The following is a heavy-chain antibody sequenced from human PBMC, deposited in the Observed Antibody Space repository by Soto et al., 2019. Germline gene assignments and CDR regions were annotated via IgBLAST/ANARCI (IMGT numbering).Heavy chain of an antibody. V-gene: IGHV3-33*01. CDR2: IWYDGSNK. D-gene: IGHD6-13*01. CDR1: GFTFSSYG. J-gene: IGHJ4*02. Sequence: QVQLVESGGGVVQPGRSLRLSCAASGFTFSSYGMHWVRQAPGKGLEWVAVIWYDGSNKYYADSVKGRFTISRDNSKKTLYLQMNSLRAEDTAVYYCARQGGIADPFDYWGQGTLVTVSS. CDR3: ARQGGIADPFDY.